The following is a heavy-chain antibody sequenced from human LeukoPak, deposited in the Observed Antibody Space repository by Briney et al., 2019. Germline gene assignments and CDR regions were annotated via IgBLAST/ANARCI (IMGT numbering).Heavy chain of an antibody. J-gene: IGHJ4*02. Sequence: SETLSLTCTVSGASVGSAGYYWSWIRQPPGGGLGWIGYVYYISNTNYNPSLKSRVTMSVNPSENQFSLKLNSVTAADTAMYYCARTQSQSGSYHYYFGYWGQGTLVTVSS. CDR2: VYYISNT. V-gene: IGHV4-61*08. CDR3: ARTQSQSGSYHYYFGY. CDR1: GASVGSAGYY. D-gene: IGHD1-26*01.